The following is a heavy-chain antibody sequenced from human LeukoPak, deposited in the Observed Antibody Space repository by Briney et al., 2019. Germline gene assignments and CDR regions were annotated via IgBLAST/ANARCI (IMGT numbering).Heavy chain of an antibody. Sequence: GASVKVSCKASGYTFTGYYMHWVRQAPGQGLEWMGRINPNSGGTNYAQKFQGRVTMTRDTSISTAYMELSRLRSDDTAVYYCARIVGSGSYDWFDPWGQGTLVTVSS. CDR3: ARIVGSGSYDWFDP. V-gene: IGHV1-2*06. CDR2: INPNSGGT. D-gene: IGHD3-10*01. CDR1: GYTFTGYY. J-gene: IGHJ5*02.